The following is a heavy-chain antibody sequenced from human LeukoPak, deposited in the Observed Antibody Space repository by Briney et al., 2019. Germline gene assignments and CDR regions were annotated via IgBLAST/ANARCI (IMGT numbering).Heavy chain of an antibody. CDR2: ISGSGGST. V-gene: IGHV3-23*01. D-gene: IGHD4-17*01. J-gene: IGHJ3*02. Sequence: GGSLRLSCAASGFTFSSYAMSWVRQAPGKGLEWVSAISGSGGSTYYADSVKGRFTISRDNSRNTLYLQMNSLRAEGTAVYYCAKASVTTVIRGAFDIWGQGTMVTVSS. CDR3: AKASVTTVIRGAFDI. CDR1: GFTFSSYA.